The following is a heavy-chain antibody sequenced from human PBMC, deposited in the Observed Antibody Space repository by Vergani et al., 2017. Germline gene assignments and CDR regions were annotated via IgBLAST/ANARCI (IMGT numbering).Heavy chain of an antibody. CDR2: IYHSGCT. J-gene: IGHJ6*02. CDR1: GGSISSSNW. Sequence: QVQLQESGPGLVKPSGTLSLTCAVSGGSISSSNWWSWVRQPPGKGLEWIGEIYHSGCTNYNPSLKSRVTISVDKSKNQFSLKLSSVTAADTAVYYCARFLTGTTIYYYYGMDVWGQGTTVTVSS. V-gene: IGHV4-4*02. D-gene: IGHD1-20*01. CDR3: ARFLTGTTIYYYYGMDV.